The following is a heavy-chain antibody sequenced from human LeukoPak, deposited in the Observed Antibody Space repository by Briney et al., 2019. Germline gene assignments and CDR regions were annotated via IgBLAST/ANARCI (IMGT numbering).Heavy chain of an antibody. CDR1: GGSISSGSYY. CDR3: AREESSWPNYYYYYMDV. Sequence: SQTLSLTCTVSGGSISSGSYYWSWIRQPAGKGLEWIGRIYTSGSTNYNPSLKSRVTISVDTSKNQFSLKLSSVTAADTAVYYCAREESSWPNYYYYYMDVWGKGTTVTVSS. CDR2: IYTSGST. D-gene: IGHD6-13*01. J-gene: IGHJ6*03. V-gene: IGHV4-61*02.